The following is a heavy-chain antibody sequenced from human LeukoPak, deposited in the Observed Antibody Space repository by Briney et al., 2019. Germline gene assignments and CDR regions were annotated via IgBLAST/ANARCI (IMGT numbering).Heavy chain of an antibody. CDR3: ARDPGRSGYDQTAKYYYYYYGMDV. Sequence: ASVKVSCNASGYTFTGYYMHWVRQAPGQGLEWMGWINPNSGGTNYAQKFQGRVTMTRDTSISTAYMELSRLRSDDTAVYYCARDPGRSGYDQTAKYYYYYYGMDVWGQGTTVTVSS. V-gene: IGHV1-2*02. J-gene: IGHJ6*02. CDR1: GYTFTGYY. D-gene: IGHD5-12*01. CDR2: INPNSGGT.